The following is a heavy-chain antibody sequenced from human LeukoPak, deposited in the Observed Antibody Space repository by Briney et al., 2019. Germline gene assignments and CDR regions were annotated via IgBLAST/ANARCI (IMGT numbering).Heavy chain of an antibody. Sequence: ASVKVSCKASGGTFISYAISWVRQAPGQGLEWMGRIIPILGIANYAQKFQGRVTITADKSTSTAYMELSSLRSEDTAVYYCARDKGVVPAASNWFDPWGQGTLVTVSS. CDR1: GGTFISYA. CDR3: ARDKGVVPAASNWFDP. J-gene: IGHJ5*02. V-gene: IGHV1-69*04. CDR2: IIPILGIA. D-gene: IGHD2-2*01.